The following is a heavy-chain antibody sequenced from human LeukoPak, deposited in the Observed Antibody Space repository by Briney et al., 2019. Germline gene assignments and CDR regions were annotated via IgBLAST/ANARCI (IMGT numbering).Heavy chain of an antibody. CDR2: IKQDGSEK. J-gene: IGHJ4*02. CDR3: ARDRDDDYGDHYSDY. Sequence: GGSLRLSCAASGFTFSSYWMSWVRQAPGKGLEWVANIKQDGSEKYYVDSVKGRFTISRDNAKNSLYLQMNSLRAEDTAVYYCARDRDDDYGDHYSDYWGQGTLVTVPS. D-gene: IGHD4-17*01. CDR1: GFTFSSYW. V-gene: IGHV3-7*01.